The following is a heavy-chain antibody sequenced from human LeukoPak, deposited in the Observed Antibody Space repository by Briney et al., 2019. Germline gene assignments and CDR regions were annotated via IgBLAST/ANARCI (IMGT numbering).Heavy chain of an antibody. Sequence: GSLRLSCAASGFTFSSYSMNWVRQAPGKGLEWIGSLYYSGSTYYNPSLKSRVTISVDTSKNQFSLKVSSVTAADTAVYYCARHWRYYYGSGIPPALWSDYWGQGTLVTVSS. CDR3: ARHWRYYYGSGIPPALWSDY. V-gene: IGHV4-39*01. D-gene: IGHD3-10*01. CDR1: GFTFSSYSMN. CDR2: LYYSGST. J-gene: IGHJ4*02.